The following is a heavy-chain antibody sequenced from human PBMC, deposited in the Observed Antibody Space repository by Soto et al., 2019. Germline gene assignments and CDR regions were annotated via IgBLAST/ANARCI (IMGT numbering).Heavy chain of an antibody. D-gene: IGHD2-8*01. V-gene: IGHV3-23*01. CDR1: GFTFSSYS. CDR3: AKGTRGGMVYVGEFDY. Sequence: PGGSLRLSCAASGFTFSSYSMNWVRQAPGKGLEWVSAISGSGGSTYYADSVKGRSTISRDNSKNTLYLQMNSLRAEDTAVYYCAKGTRGGMVYVGEFDYWGQGTLVTVSS. CDR2: ISGSGGST. J-gene: IGHJ4*02.